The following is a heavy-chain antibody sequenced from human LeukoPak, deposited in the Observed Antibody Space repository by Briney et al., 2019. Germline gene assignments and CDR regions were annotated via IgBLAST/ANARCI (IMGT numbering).Heavy chain of an antibody. CDR1: GYRFTTYW. D-gene: IGHD4-17*01. J-gene: IGHJ4*02. CDR2: IYPGDSDT. V-gene: IGHV5-51*01. Sequence: GESLKISCKGSGYRFTTYWIGWVRRMPGKGLEEMGIIYPGDSDTRYSPSFHGQVTISADKSISTAYLQWSSLKASDTPMYYCARFPGLTTVTLDYWGQGTLVTVSS. CDR3: ARFPGLTTVTLDY.